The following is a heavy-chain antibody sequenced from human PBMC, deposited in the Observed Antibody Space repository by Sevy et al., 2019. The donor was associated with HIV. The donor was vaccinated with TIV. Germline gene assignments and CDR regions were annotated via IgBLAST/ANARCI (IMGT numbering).Heavy chain of an antibody. V-gene: IGHV3-23*01. CDR3: AKDLEIAVAGTGFDY. CDR2: ISGSGGST. D-gene: IGHD6-19*01. CDR1: GFTFSSYA. J-gene: IGHJ4*02. Sequence: GGSLRLSCAAPGFTFSSYAMSWVRQAPGKGLEWVSAISGSGGSTYYADSVKGRFTISRDNSKNTLYLQMNSLRAEDTAVYYCAKDLEIAVAGTGFDYWGQGTLVTVSS.